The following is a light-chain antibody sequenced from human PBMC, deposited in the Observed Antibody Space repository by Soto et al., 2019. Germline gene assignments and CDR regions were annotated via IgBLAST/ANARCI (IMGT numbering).Light chain of an antibody. V-gene: IGLV1-47*01. CDR1: SSNIGSNY. J-gene: IGLJ1*01. Sequence: QSVLTQPPSASGTPGQRVTISCSGSSSNIGSNYVYWYQRLPGTAPKLLIYRNNQRPSGVPDRFSGSKSGTSASLAISGLRSEDEADYYCAAWDDSLSVLFGTGTKVTVL. CDR3: AAWDDSLSVL. CDR2: RNN.